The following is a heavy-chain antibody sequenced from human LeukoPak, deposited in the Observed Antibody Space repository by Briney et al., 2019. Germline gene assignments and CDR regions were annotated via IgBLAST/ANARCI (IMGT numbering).Heavy chain of an antibody. CDR3: ARKRWLQPFNK. J-gene: IGHJ4*02. CDR2: INHSGST. V-gene: IGHV4-39*07. Sequence: PSETLSLTCTVSGGSISNSNYYWGWIRQPPGKGLEWIGEINHSGSTNYNPSLKSRVTISVDTSKNQFSLKLSSVTAADTAVYYCARKRWLQPFNKWGQGTLVTVSS. CDR1: GGSISNSNYY. D-gene: IGHD5-24*01.